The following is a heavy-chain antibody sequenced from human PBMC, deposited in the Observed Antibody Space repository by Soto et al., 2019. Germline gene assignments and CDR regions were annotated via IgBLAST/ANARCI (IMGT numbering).Heavy chain of an antibody. V-gene: IGHV3-7*01. CDR3: AVQGSGGSYWFDP. Sequence: GGSLRLSCAASGFTFSSYWMSWVRQAPGKGLEWVANIKQDGSEKYYVDSVKGRFTISRDNAKNSLYLQMNSLRAEDTAVYYCAVQGSGGSYWFDPWGQGTLVTVSS. CDR2: IKQDGSEK. J-gene: IGHJ5*02. D-gene: IGHD2-15*01. CDR1: GFTFSSYW.